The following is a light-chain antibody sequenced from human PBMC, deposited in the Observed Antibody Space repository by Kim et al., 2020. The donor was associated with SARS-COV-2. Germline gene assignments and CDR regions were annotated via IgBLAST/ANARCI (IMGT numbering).Light chain of an antibody. CDR1: QGISGY. J-gene: IGKJ4*01. Sequence: EIVLTQSPATLSLSPGERATLSCRASQGISGYLAWYQQKPGQAPRLVIHDASNRATGIPARFSGSGSGTDFTLTISSLEPEDFAVYYCQQRSNWPHTFGGGTKVEIK. V-gene: IGKV3-11*01. CDR2: DAS. CDR3: QQRSNWPHT.